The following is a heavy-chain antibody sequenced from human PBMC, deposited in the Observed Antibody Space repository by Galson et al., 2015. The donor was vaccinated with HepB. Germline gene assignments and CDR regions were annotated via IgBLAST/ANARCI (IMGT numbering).Heavy chain of an antibody. CDR2: TYFRSKWYL. Sequence: CAISGDSVSSNSVAWSWIRQSPSRGLEWLGTTYFRSKWYLDYSVSMKSRIIITPDTSKNQFSLQLNFVTPEDTAVYYCVRGQSRTYNIWGQGIMATVSS. V-gene: IGHV6-1*01. CDR1: GDSVSSNSVA. D-gene: IGHD3-16*01. CDR3: VRGQSRTYNI. J-gene: IGHJ3*02.